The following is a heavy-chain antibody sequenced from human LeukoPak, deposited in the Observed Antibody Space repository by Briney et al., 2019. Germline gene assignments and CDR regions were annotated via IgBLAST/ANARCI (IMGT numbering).Heavy chain of an antibody. CDR2: IYPGDSDT. V-gene: IGHV5-51*01. CDR3: ARQEFVREMDTIVYAFDI. J-gene: IGHJ3*02. D-gene: IGHD5-24*01. CDR1: GYSFTSYW. Sequence: GESLKISCKGSGYSFTSYWIGWVRQMPGKGLEWMGIIYPGDSDTRYSPSFQGQVTISADKSISTAYLQWSSLKASDTAMYYCARQEFVREMDTIVYAFDIWGQGTMVTVSS.